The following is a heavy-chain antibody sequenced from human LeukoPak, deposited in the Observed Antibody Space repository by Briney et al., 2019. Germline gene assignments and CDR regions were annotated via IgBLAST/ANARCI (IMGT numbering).Heavy chain of an antibody. CDR1: GFTFSNYA. D-gene: IGHD1-26*01. CDR2: IGGDGASS. J-gene: IGHJ4*02. V-gene: IGHV3-23*01. Sequence: PGGSLRLSCAASGFTFSNYAMTGVPQTPGKGLEWVSAIGGDGASSDYADSVKARFTISRDNSKNTLYLQMNSLRAEDTALYYCARRVGGTPDYWGLGTLVTVSS. CDR3: ARRVGGTPDY.